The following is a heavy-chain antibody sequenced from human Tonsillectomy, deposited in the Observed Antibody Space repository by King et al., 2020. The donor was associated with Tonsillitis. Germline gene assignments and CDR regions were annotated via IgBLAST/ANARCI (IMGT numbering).Heavy chain of an antibody. D-gene: IGHD1-7*01. Sequence: VQLVESGGGVVQPGRSLRLSCAASGFTFSSYAMHWVRQAPGKGLEWVAVISYDGSNKYYADSVKGRFTISRDNSKNTLYLQMNSLRAEDTAVYYCAREVTGTRGFDYWGQGTLVTVSS. CDR3: AREVTGTRGFDY. CDR2: ISYDGSNK. V-gene: IGHV3-30-3*01. J-gene: IGHJ4*02. CDR1: GFTFSSYA.